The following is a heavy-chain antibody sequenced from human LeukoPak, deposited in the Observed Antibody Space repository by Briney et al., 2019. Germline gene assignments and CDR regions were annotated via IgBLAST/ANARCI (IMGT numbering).Heavy chain of an antibody. CDR2: INWNGGST. V-gene: IGHV3-20*04. CDR1: GFTFDDYG. CDR3: AKCIVGATAPFDY. J-gene: IGHJ4*02. D-gene: IGHD1-26*01. Sequence: GGSLRLSCAASGFTFDDYGMSWVRQAPGKGLEWVSGINWNGGSTGYADSVKGRFTISRDNSKNTLYLQMNSLRAEDTAVYYCAKCIVGATAPFDYWGQGTLVTVSS.